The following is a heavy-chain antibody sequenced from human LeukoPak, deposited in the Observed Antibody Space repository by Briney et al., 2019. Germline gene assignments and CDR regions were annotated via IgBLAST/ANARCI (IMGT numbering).Heavy chain of an antibody. CDR3: ARASEDAEYFQH. CDR2: IWYDGSTK. CDR1: GFSFSDYA. V-gene: IGHV3-33*01. Sequence: GGSLRLSCAASGFSFSDYAIHWVRQAPGKGLEWVAVIWYDGSTKYYADSVKGRFTISRDNSKNTLFLQMNSLRAEDTAVYYCARASEDAEYFQHWGQGTLVTVSS. J-gene: IGHJ1*01.